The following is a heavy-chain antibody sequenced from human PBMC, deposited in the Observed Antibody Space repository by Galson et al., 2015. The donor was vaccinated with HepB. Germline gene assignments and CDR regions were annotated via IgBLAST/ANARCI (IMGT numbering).Heavy chain of an antibody. CDR3: ARERGHDYSNTPYFDY. D-gene: IGHD4-11*01. Sequence: SLRLSCAASGFTFSSYAMHWVRQAPGKGLEWVAVISYDGSNKYYADSVKGRFTISRDNSKNTLYLQMNSLRAEDTAVYYCARERGHDYSNTPYFDYWGQGTLVTVSS. V-gene: IGHV3-30-3*01. CDR2: ISYDGSNK. J-gene: IGHJ4*02. CDR1: GFTFSSYA.